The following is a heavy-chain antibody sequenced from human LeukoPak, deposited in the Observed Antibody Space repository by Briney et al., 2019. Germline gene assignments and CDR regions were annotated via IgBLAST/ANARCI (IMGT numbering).Heavy chain of an antibody. V-gene: IGHV3-20*04. Sequence: PGGSLRLSCAASGFTFDDYGLSWVRQVPGKGLEWVSGLNWNGASTGYADSVKGRFTISRDNAKNSLYLQMNSLRAEDTAVYYCAVLTYQLLDYYFDYWGQGTLVTVSS. D-gene: IGHD2-2*01. CDR3: AVLTYQLLDYYFDY. J-gene: IGHJ4*02. CDR1: GFTFDDYG. CDR2: LNWNGAST.